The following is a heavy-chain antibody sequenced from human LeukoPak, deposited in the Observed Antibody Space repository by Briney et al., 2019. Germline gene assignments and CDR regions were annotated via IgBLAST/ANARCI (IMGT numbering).Heavy chain of an antibody. CDR3: ARVNWGRVDY. Sequence: SETLSLTCTVSGGSISSGSYYWSWIRQPAGKGLEWIGRIYTSGSTNYNPSFKSRVTISVDTSKNQFSLKLSPVTAADTAVYYCARVNWGRVDYWGQGTLVTVSS. V-gene: IGHV4-61*02. CDR1: GGSISSGSYY. CDR2: IYTSGST. D-gene: IGHD7-27*01. J-gene: IGHJ4*02.